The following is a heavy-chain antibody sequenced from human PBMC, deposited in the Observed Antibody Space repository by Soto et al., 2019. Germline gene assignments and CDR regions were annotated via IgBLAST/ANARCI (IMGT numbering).Heavy chain of an antibody. J-gene: IGHJ6*03. CDR3: ARGECVGGPCYSFAGSFYYYIDV. V-gene: IGHV3-74*01. CDR2: LNSDGSVS. D-gene: IGHD2-15*01. Sequence: EVQLVESGGGLVQPGGSLRLSCAASGFTFSNYWMYWVRQAPGKGLVWVSRLNSDGSVSSYADSVKGRLTISRDNVKNSLDLQMDRLRAEDTAVYYCARGECVGGPCYSFAGSFYYYIDVWGKGTTVTVFS. CDR1: GFTFSNYW.